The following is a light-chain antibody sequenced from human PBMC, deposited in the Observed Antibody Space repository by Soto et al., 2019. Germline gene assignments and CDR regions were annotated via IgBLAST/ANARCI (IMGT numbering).Light chain of an antibody. J-gene: IGKJ4*01. CDR1: QSVSSN. V-gene: IGKV3-11*01. CDR2: DAS. Sequence: EVLMTQSPATLSVSPGERATLSCRASQSVSSNLAWYQQKPGQAPRLLISDASNRATGIPARFSGSGSGADFTLTISSLEPEDFAVYYCQQRANWPLTFGGGTRWIS. CDR3: QQRANWPLT.